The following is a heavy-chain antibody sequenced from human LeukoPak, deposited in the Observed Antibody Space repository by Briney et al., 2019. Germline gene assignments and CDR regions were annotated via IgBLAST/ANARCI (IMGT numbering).Heavy chain of an antibody. Sequence: GGSLRLSCAASGFTSSSYWMSWVRQAPGKGLEWVANVEQDGSGKYYVDSVKGRFTISRDNAKNSLFLQMSSLRAEDTAVYYCAREPLAMVRGVMYSYGMDVWGQGTTVTVSS. CDR1: GFTSSSYW. V-gene: IGHV3-7*01. D-gene: IGHD3-10*01. CDR3: AREPLAMVRGVMYSYGMDV. J-gene: IGHJ6*02. CDR2: VEQDGSGK.